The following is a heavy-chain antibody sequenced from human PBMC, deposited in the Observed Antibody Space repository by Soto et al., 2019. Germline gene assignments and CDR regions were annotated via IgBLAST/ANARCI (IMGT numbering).Heavy chain of an antibody. CDR1: GFTFSSYA. CDR3: ARDWNYYDSSGLEGY. Sequence: PGGSLRLSCAASGFTFSSYAMHWVRQAPGKGLEWVAVISYDGSNKYYADSVKGRFTISRDNSKNTLYLQMNSLRAEDTAVYYCARDWNYYDSSGLEGYWGQGTLVTVSS. J-gene: IGHJ4*02. D-gene: IGHD3-22*01. V-gene: IGHV3-30-3*01. CDR2: ISYDGSNK.